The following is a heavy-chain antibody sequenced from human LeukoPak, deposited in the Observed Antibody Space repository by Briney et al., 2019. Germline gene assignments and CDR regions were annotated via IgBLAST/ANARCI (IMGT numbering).Heavy chain of an antibody. CDR1: GGSFSDYY. D-gene: IGHD3-16*02. J-gene: IGHJ3*02. V-gene: IGHV4-34*01. Sequence: KPSETLSLTCAVYGGSFSDYYWSWIRQPPGKGLEWIGEINHSGSINYNPSLKSRVTISVDTSKNQLSLKLSSVTAADTAVYHCARGGRSDYVWGSYRGDDAFDIWGQGTMVTVSS. CDR2: INHSGSI. CDR3: ARGGRSDYVWGSYRGDDAFDI.